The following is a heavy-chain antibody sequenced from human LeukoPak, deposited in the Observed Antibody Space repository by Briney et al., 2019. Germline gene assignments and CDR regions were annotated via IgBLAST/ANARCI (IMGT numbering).Heavy chain of an antibody. J-gene: IGHJ4*02. CDR3: ARQSGVPPQFDC. Sequence: ASVKVFCRASGYTFTSYAISWVRQAPGQGLEGRGWMSAYNGNTDYAQKFQGRVTMTTDTSTSTRYMELRSLRSDDTAVYYCARQSGVPPQFDCWGQGTLVTVSS. CDR2: MSAYNGNT. V-gene: IGHV1-18*01. CDR1: GYTFTSYA. D-gene: IGHD2-15*01.